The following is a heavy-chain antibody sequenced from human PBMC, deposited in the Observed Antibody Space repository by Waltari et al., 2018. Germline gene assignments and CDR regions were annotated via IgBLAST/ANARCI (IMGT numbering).Heavy chain of an antibody. CDR1: GGSISSGSYY. CDR3: ARLAVAGIPLGGYNWFDH. D-gene: IGHD6-19*01. V-gene: IGHV4-61*02. J-gene: IGHJ5*02. CDR2: IYTSGIT. Sequence: QLQESGPGLVKPSQTLSLTCTVSGGSISSGSYYWSWIRQPAGRGLEWIGRIYTSGITNYNPSLKSRVTISVDTSKNQFSLKLSSVTAADTAVYYCARLAVAGIPLGGYNWFDHWGQGTLVTVSS.